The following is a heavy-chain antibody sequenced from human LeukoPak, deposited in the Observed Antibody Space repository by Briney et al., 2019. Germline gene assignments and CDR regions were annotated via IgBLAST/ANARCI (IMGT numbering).Heavy chain of an antibody. J-gene: IGHJ4*02. CDR2: IKQDGSEK. CDR3: ARPGAPYYYGSGSHFDY. V-gene: IGHV3-7*01. Sequence: GGSLRLSCAASGFTFSSYWMSWVRQAPGKGLEWAANIKQDGSEKYYVDSVKGRFTISRDNAKNSLYLQMNSLRAEDTAVYYCARPGAPYYYGSGSHFDYWGQGTLVTVSS. D-gene: IGHD3-10*01. CDR1: GFTFSSYW.